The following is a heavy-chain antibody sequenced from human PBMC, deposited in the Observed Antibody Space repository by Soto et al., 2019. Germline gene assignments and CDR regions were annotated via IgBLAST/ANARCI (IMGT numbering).Heavy chain of an antibody. D-gene: IGHD6-13*01. J-gene: IGHJ4*02. CDR3: AQGGPMLVTNYFDY. Sequence: SVKVSCKASGGTFSSYAISWVRQAPGQGLEWMGGIIPIFGTANYAQKFQGRVTITADESTSTAYMELSSLRSEDTAVYYCAQGGPMLVTNYFDYWGQGTLVTVSS. CDR2: IIPIFGTA. CDR1: GGTFSSYA. V-gene: IGHV1-69*13.